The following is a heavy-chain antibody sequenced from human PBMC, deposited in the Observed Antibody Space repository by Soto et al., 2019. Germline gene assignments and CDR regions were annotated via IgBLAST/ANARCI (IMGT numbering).Heavy chain of an antibody. CDR1: GFTFSSYP. D-gene: IGHD2-21*01. V-gene: IGHV3-23*01. CDR2: IRGVSDT. CDR3: AKDRLPQGQFDS. Sequence: GGSLRLSCAASGFTFSSYPMSWVRQAPGKGLEYVSGIRGVSDTYYAESLMGRFTISRDNSKNILYLQMNSLRAEDTAVYFCAKDRLPQGQFDSWGQGILVTVSS. J-gene: IGHJ4*02.